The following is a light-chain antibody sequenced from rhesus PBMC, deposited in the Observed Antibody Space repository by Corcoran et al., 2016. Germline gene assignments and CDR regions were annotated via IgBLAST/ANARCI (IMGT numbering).Light chain of an antibody. J-gene: IGKJ1*01. V-gene: IGKV1-25*01. CDR1: QGIRKY. CDR3: QQHYTYPRT. CDR2: DAS. Sequence: DIQMTQSPSSLPASLGDPVTISCQARQGIRKYVAWYQEKPRKAPKSRIYDASTLQSGIPSRFSASGSGTEFTLPLISLQPADFATYCCQQHYTYPRTFGRVSKVEIE.